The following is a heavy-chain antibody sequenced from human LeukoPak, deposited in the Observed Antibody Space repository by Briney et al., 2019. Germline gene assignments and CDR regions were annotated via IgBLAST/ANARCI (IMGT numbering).Heavy chain of an antibody. D-gene: IGHD6-13*01. Sequence: PSETLSLTCTISGGSISNYYWSWIRQPPGKGLEWIGYILYSGNTNYNPSLKSRVTISLDASKNQFSLKLSSVTAADTAVYYCARGASSSWHDLDYWGQGTLVTVSS. CDR2: ILYSGNT. J-gene: IGHJ4*02. CDR3: ARGASSSWHDLDY. CDR1: GGSISNYY. V-gene: IGHV4-59*08.